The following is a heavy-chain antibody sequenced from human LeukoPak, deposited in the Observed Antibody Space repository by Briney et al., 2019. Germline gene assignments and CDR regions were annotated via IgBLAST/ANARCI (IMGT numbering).Heavy chain of an antibody. CDR1: GFTFSHYS. CDR2: IRFTGSYI. CDR3: AREVSEGFDF. J-gene: IGHJ4*02. D-gene: IGHD3-22*01. V-gene: IGHV3-21*01. Sequence: GGSLRLSCVASGFTFSHYSMNWVRQAPGKGLEWVSSIRFTGSYIYYADSVKGRFTISRDNAKNSLYLQMNSLRAEDTALYYCAREVSEGFDFWGQGTLVTVSS.